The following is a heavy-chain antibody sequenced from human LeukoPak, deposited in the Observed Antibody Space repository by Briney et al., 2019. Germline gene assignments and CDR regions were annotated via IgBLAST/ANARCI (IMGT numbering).Heavy chain of an antibody. J-gene: IGHJ5*02. V-gene: IGHV4-61*02. CDR3: ARGIVVKGNWFDP. CDR2: IYTSGST. Sequence: SETLSLTCTVSGGSISSGSYYWSWIRQPAGKGLEWIGRIYTSGSTNYNPSLKSRVTISVDTSKNQFSLKLSSVTAADTAVYYCARGIVVKGNWFDPWGQGTLVTVSS. D-gene: IGHD3-22*01. CDR1: GGSISSGSYY.